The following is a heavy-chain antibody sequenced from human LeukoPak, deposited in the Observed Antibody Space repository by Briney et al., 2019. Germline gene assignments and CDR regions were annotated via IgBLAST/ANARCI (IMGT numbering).Heavy chain of an antibody. J-gene: IGHJ4*02. Sequence: GGSLRLSCAASGFTFSTLTMYWVRQAPGEGLEWVAVISHEGSIQYYADSVRGRFTISRDNSKKTVSLQMNSLRGEDTAVYFCVGDRIPGPPDYFDYWGQGTLVTVSS. D-gene: IGHD1-14*01. V-gene: IGHV3-30-3*01. CDR1: GFTFSTLT. CDR3: VGDRIPGPPDYFDY. CDR2: ISHEGSIQ.